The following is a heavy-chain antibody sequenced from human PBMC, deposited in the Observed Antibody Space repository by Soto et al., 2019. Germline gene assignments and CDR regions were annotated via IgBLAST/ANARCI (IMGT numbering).Heavy chain of an antibody. Sequence: LRLSCAASGFTFSNAWMSWVRQAPGKGLEWVGRIKSKTDGGTTDYAAPVKGRFTISRDDSKNTLYLQMNSLKTEDTAVYYCTTYGPRAGPTEYFQHWGQGTLVTVSS. CDR3: TTYGPRAGPTEYFQH. D-gene: IGHD6-13*01. J-gene: IGHJ1*01. V-gene: IGHV3-15*01. CDR2: IKSKTDGGTT. CDR1: GFTFSNAW.